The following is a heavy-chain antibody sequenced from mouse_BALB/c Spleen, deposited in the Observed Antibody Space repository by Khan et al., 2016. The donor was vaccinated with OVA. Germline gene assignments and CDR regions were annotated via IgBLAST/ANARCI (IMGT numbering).Heavy chain of an antibody. Sequence: VQLQQSGAELAKPGASVKMSCKASGYTFTTYWMHWVKQRPGQGLEWIGYINPTSGYADYNDKFKDRATLSADKSSSTAYMQLSSRTSEDSAVYYCTRDRIDYWGQGTTLTVSS. CDR2: INPTSGYA. CDR1: GYTFTTYW. V-gene: IGHV1-7*01. CDR3: TRDRIDY. J-gene: IGHJ2*01.